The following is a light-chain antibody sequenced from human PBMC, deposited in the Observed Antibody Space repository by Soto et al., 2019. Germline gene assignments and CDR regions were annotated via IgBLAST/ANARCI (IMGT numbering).Light chain of an antibody. Sequence: IVWTQSPGHLSLSPGERATLSCRASQSISDTLAWYQQKPGQAPRLLIYGTSNRATGIPDRFSGSGSGTDFTLTISRLEPEDFAVYYCQQYGGSPRTFGQGTKVAIK. CDR3: QQYGGSPRT. CDR2: GTS. V-gene: IGKV3-20*01. J-gene: IGKJ1*01. CDR1: QSISDT.